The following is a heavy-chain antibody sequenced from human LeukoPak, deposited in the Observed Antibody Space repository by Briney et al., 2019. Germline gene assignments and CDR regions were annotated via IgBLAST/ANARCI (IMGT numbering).Heavy chain of an antibody. D-gene: IGHD3-3*01. V-gene: IGHV3-74*01. CDR2: INSDGSST. Sequence: PGGSLRLSCATSGFTFSSYWMHWVRQAPGKGLVWVSRINSDGSSTSYADSVKGRFTISRDNAKNSLYLQMNSLRADDTAVYYCARAPREWLLGYYFDYWGQGTLVTVSS. CDR3: ARAPREWLLGYYFDY. CDR1: GFTFSSYW. J-gene: IGHJ4*02.